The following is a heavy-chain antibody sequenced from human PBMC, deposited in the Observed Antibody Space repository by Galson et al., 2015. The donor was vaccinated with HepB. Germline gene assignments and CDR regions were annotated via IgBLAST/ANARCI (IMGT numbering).Heavy chain of an antibody. CDR1: GDALRHPA. Sequence: SVKVSCKASGDALRHPAINWVRQAPGQGLEWLGGFDPIIWPGTYAQKFHDRLTIVADKSTSTNYMELRSLRSEDTAVYYCAREGDGAYFDYWGQGPLVSVSS. J-gene: IGHJ4*02. D-gene: IGHD3-16*01. CDR3: AREGDGAYFDY. CDR2: FDPIIWPG. V-gene: IGHV1-69*06.